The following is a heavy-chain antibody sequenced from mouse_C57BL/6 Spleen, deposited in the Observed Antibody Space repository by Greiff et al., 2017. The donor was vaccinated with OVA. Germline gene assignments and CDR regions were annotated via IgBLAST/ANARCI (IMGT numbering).Heavy chain of an antibody. V-gene: IGHV1-52*01. CDR1: GYTFTSYW. CDR2: IDPSDSET. D-gene: IGHD4-1*02. Sequence: QVQLQQPGAELVRPGSSVKLSCKASGYTFTSYWMHWVKQRPIQGLEWIGNIDPSDSETHYNQKFKDKATLTVYKSSSTAYMQLSSLTSEDSAVYYCASTGSWYFDVWGTETTVTVSS. CDR3: ASTGSWYFDV. J-gene: IGHJ1*03.